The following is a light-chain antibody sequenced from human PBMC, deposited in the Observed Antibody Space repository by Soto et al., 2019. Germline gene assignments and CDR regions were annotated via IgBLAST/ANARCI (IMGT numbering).Light chain of an antibody. V-gene: IGLV1-40*01. J-gene: IGLJ1*01. CDR3: QSYDSSRSGYV. Sequence: QSVLTQPPSVSGAPGQRVTISCTGSTSKIGAGYDVQWYQQLPGTAPKLLIYGNSNRPSGVPDRFSGSKSGTSASLAITGLQAEDEADYYCQSYDSSRSGYVFGTGTKLTVL. CDR2: GNS. CDR1: TSKIGAGYD.